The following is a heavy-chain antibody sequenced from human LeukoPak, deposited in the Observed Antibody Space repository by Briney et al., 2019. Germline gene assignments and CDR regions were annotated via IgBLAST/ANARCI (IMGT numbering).Heavy chain of an antibody. CDR3: ARDHGAGPTDY. J-gene: IGHJ4*02. D-gene: IGHD3-10*01. V-gene: IGHV4-59*11. CDR2: IYYSGST. CDR1: SGAFSGHY. Sequence: PSETLSLTCGVYSGAFSGHYWSWIRQPPGKGLEWIGYIYYSGSTNYNPSLKSRVTISVDTSKNQFSLKLSSVTAADTAVYYCARDHGAGPTDYWGQGNRVTVSS.